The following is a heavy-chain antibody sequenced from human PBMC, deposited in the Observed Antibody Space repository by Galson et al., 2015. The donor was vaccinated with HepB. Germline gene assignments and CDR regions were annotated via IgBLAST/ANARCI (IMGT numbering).Heavy chain of an antibody. D-gene: IGHD6-19*01. V-gene: IGHV1-18*01. J-gene: IGHJ6*02. CDR3: ARDSSSWYYYYGMDV. CDR2: ISGYNGNT. Sequence: SVTVSCKASGSTMTYYGVSWVRQAPGQGLEWMGWISGYNGNTNYAQRFQGRVTMTTDTSTSTVYIELRSLRSDDTAVYFCARDSSSWYYYYGMDVWGQGTTVIVSS. CDR1: GSTMTYYG.